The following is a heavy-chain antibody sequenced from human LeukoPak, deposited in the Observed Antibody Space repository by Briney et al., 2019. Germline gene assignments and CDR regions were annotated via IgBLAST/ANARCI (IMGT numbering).Heavy chain of an antibody. CDR1: GFTFSSYA. V-gene: IGHV3-23*01. D-gene: IGHD3-16*01. CDR3: AKLGGHPLHNYYVGV. CDR2: ILDSGYST. J-gene: IGHJ6*03. Sequence: GGSLRLSCAASGFTFSSYAMSWVRQAPGKRLEWVSGILDSGYSTYYANSVKGCFTISRDNSNNTLYLQMNSLRAEDTAVYYCAKLGGHPLHNYYVGVWGKGTAVAVSS.